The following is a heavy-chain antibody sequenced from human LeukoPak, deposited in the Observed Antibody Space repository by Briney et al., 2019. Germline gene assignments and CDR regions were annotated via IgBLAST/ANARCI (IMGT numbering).Heavy chain of an antibody. J-gene: IGHJ6*02. CDR1: GFTFSDYY. V-gene: IGHV3-11*01. CDR2: ISSRGSTI. CDR3: ARHDTAMATDYGMDV. Sequence: SGGSLRLSCAASGFTFSDYYMSWMRQAPGKGLEWVSYISSRGSTIYYADSVKGRFTISRDNAKNSLYLQMNSLRAEDTAVYYCARHDTAMATDYGMDVWGQGTTVTVSS. D-gene: IGHD5-18*01.